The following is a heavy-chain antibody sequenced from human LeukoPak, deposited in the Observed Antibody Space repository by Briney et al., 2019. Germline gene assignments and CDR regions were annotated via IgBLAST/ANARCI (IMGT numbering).Heavy chain of an antibody. Sequence: GGSLRLSCAASGLSVGRNYMSWVRQAPGKGLEWVSAISGSGGSTYYADSVKGRFTISRDNSKNTLYLQMNSLRAEDTAVYYCAKSASGYSGYAFDYWGQGTLVTVSS. J-gene: IGHJ4*02. D-gene: IGHD5-12*01. V-gene: IGHV3-23*01. CDR3: AKSASGYSGYAFDY. CDR1: GLSVGRNY. CDR2: ISGSGGST.